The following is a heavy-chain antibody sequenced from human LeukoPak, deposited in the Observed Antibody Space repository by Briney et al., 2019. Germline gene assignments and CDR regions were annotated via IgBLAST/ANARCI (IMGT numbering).Heavy chain of an antibody. V-gene: IGHV4-59*01. Sequence: SETLSLTCTVSGGSISAYYWSWIRQPPGKGLEWIGYIYNSGSANYNPSLQSRVTILIDTSKKQFSLKVSSVTAVDTAVYYCAREAAVGTGGFDYWGKGTTVTVSS. CDR1: GGSISAYY. J-gene: IGHJ6*04. D-gene: IGHD6-13*01. CDR3: AREAAVGTGGFDY. CDR2: IYNSGSA.